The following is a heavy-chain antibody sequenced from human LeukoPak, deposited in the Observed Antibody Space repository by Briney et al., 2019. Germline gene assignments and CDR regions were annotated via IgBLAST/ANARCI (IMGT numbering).Heavy chain of an antibody. CDR2: IWYDGSNK. V-gene: IGHV3-33*01. CDR3: ARAYYDSSGYPSDY. J-gene: IGHJ4*02. Sequence: GGSLRLSCAASGFTFSSYGMHWVRQAPGKGLEWVAVIWYDGSNKYYADSVKGRFTISRDNSKNTLYLQMNSLRAEDTAVYYCARAYYDSSGYPSDYWGQGTLVTVSS. CDR1: GFTFSSYG. D-gene: IGHD3-22*01.